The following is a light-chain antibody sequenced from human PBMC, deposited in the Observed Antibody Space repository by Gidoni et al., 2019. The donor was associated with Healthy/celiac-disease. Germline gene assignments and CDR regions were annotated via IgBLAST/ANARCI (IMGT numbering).Light chain of an antibody. J-gene: IGKJ4*01. CDR1: QSISSY. Sequence: DIQVTQSPSSLSASVGDRVTITCRASQSISSYLNWYKQKPGKATKLLIYAASSLQSGVPSRFSGSGSGTDFTLTISRRQTEDCATYYCKQSDSTPLTFGGGTKVEIK. V-gene: IGKV1-39*01. CDR3: KQSDSTPLT. CDR2: AAS.